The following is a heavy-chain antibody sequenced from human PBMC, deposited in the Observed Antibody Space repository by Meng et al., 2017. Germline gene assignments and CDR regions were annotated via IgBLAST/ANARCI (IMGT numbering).Heavy chain of an antibody. J-gene: IGHJ4*02. V-gene: IGHV5-51*01. Sequence: GESLKISCKGSGYSFTSYWIGWVRQMPGKGLEWMGIIYPGDSDTRYSPSFQGQVTISADKSISTAYLQWSSLKASDTAMYYCARSEGAVVASDPFDYWGQGTLVTVSS. CDR2: IYPGDSDT. CDR3: ARSEGAVVASDPFDY. CDR1: GYSFTSYW. D-gene: IGHD3-22*01.